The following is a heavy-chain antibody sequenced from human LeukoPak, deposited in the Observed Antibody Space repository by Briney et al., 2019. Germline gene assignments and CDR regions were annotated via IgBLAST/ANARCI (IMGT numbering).Heavy chain of an antibody. CDR3: ARLLLGRAFDI. CDR1: GGSYISYY. CDR2: IYTSGST. J-gene: IGHJ3*02. D-gene: IGHD2/OR15-2a*01. Sequence: SETLSLTCTVSGGSYISYYWSWIRQPPGKGLEWIGYIYTSGSTNYNPSLKSRLTISVDTSKNQFSLKLSSVTAADTAVYYCARLLLGRAFDIWGQGTMVTVSS. V-gene: IGHV4-4*09.